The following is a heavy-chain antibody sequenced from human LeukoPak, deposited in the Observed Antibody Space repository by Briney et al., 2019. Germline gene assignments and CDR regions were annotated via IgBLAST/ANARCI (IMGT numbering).Heavy chain of an antibody. CDR2: IYYSGST. CDR1: GFTFSSYE. D-gene: IGHD4-11*01. Sequence: GSLRLSCAASGFTFSSYEMNWVRQAPGKGLEWIGSIYYSGSTYYNPSLKSRVTISVDTSKNQFSLKLSSVTAADTAVYYCARDSYSNYATYYFDYWGQGTLVTVSS. CDR3: ARDSYSNYATYYFDY. J-gene: IGHJ4*02. V-gene: IGHV4-39*07.